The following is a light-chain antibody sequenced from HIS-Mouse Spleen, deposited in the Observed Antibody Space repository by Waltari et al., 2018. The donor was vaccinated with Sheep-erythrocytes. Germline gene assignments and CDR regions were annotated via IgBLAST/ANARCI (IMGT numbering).Light chain of an antibody. CDR1: SGDVGCYTL. J-gene: IGLJ3*02. CDR3: CSYAGSSTPWV. V-gene: IGLV2-23*01. CDR2: EGS. Sequence: QSALTQPASVSGSPGQSLTNSLSGCSGDVGCYTLVSWYQQHPGKAPKLMIYEGSKRPSGVSNRFSGSKSGNTASLTISGLQAEDEADYYCCSYAGSSTPWVFGGGTKLTVL.